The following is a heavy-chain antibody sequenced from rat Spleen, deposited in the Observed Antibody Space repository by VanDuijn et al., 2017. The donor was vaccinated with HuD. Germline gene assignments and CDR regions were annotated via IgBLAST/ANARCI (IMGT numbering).Heavy chain of an antibody. D-gene: IGHD1-12*02. CDR3: TRDHSYWGSYYPGGFAY. CDR1: GFSLTSYN. V-gene: IGHV2-30*01. J-gene: IGHJ3*01. CDR2: IWTGGST. Sequence: QVQLKESGPGLVQPSQTLSLTCTVSGFSLTSYNVHWVRQPTGKGLEWMGVIWTGGSTTYNSALKSRLSISRDTSKSQVFLKMDSLQTEDTAIYFCTRDHSYWGSYYPGGFAYWGQGTLVTVSS.